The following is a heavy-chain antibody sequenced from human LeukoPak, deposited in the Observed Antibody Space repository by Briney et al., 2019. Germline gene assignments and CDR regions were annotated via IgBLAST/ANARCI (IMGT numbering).Heavy chain of an antibody. D-gene: IGHD3-10*01. V-gene: IGHV3-53*01. CDR2: IYSGGST. J-gene: IGHJ3*02. CDR3: ARGASYWFGELLEGAFDI. Sequence: GGSLRLSCAASGFTVSSNYMSWVRQAPGKGLEWVSAIYSGGSTYYADSVKGRFTISRDNSKNTLYLQMNSLRAEDTAVYYCARGASYWFGELLEGAFDIWGQGTMVTVSS. CDR1: GFTVSSNY.